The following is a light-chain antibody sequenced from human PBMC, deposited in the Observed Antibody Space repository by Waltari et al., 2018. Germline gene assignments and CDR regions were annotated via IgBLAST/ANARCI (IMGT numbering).Light chain of an antibody. CDR1: QSVRNSN. CDR2: SAS. V-gene: IGKV3-20*01. J-gene: IGKJ4*01. CDR3: HHYGSSPPIT. Sequence: EIVLTQSPGTLSLSPGERATLSCRASQSVRNSNLGWYQQNPGQAPRLLIYSASTGATGIPDRFSGSGSGMDFTLTISRLEPEDFAVYYCHHYGSSPPITFGGGTKVEIK.